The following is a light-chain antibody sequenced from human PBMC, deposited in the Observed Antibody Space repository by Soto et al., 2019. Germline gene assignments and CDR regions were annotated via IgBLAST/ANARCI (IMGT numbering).Light chain of an antibody. CDR2: DEN. CDR1: STNIGGSS. V-gene: IGLV1-51*01. Sequence: QTVLTQPPSVSGAPGQKATISCYGSSTNIGGSSVSWYQKIPGTAHNPLIYDENKRPSGFPDRFSGPKLGPSATLGITGFKTGDEADYYGGSWDSSLSAYVFGTGTKFTV. CDR3: GSWDSSLSAYV. J-gene: IGLJ1*01.